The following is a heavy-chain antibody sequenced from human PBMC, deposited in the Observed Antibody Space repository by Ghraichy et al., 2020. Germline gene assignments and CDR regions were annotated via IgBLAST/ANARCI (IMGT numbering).Heavy chain of an antibody. V-gene: IGHV4-34*01. D-gene: IGHD6-13*01. CDR3: ARCKKQQLPLGYYGMDV. Sequence: SQTLSLTCAVYGGSFSGYYWSWIRQPPGKGLEWIGEINHSGSTNYNPSLKSRVTISVDTSKNQFSLKLSSVTAADTAVYYCARCKKQQLPLGYYGMDVWGQGTTVTVSS. J-gene: IGHJ6*02. CDR2: INHSGST. CDR1: GGSFSGYY.